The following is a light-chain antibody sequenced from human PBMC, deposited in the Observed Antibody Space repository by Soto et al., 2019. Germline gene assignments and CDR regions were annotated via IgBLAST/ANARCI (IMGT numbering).Light chain of an antibody. J-gene: IGLJ3*02. CDR1: SSDVGSYNP. V-gene: IGLV2-23*02. Sequence: QSALTQPASVSGSPGQSITISCTGTSSDVGSYNPVSWYQQHPGKAPKLMIYEVSKRPSGVSNRFSGSKSGNTASLTISGLQAEDEADYYCCSYGGSSIYWVFGGGTKLTVL. CDR2: EVS. CDR3: CSYGGSSIYWV.